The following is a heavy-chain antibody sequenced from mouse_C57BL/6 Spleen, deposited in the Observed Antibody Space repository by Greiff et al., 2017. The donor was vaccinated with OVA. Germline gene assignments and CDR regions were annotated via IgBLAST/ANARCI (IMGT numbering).Heavy chain of an antibody. Sequence: EVQVVESGPELVKPGASVKIPCKASGYTFTDYNMDWVKQSHGKSLEWIGDINPNNGGTIYNQKFKGKATLTVDKSSSTAYMELRSLTSEDTAVYYCARSTSYGSSFFDYWGQGTTLTVSS. CDR3: ARSTSYGSSFFDY. J-gene: IGHJ2*01. D-gene: IGHD1-1*01. CDR1: GYTFTDYN. V-gene: IGHV1-18*01. CDR2: INPNNGGT.